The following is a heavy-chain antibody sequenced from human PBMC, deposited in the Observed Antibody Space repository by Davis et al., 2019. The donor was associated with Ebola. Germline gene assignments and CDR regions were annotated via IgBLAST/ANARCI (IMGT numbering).Heavy chain of an antibody. Sequence: GSLRLSCAVYGGSFSGYYWGWIRQPPEKGLEWIATIYYSGSTYYNPSLKSRVTISVDKSKNQFSLKLSSVTAADTAVYYCAREYSSSSRSFDYWGQGTLVTVSS. CDR2: IYYSGST. V-gene: IGHV4-34*01. CDR1: GGSFSGYY. D-gene: IGHD6-6*01. CDR3: AREYSSSSRSFDY. J-gene: IGHJ4*02.